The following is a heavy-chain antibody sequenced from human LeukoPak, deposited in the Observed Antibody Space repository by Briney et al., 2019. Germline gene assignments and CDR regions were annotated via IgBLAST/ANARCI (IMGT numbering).Heavy chain of an antibody. Sequence: ASAKVSCKASGGTFSSYAISWVRQAPGQGLEWMGIINPSGGSTSYAQKFQGRVTMTRDTSTSTVYMELSSLRSEDTAVYYCARVNDFWSGYYTGGFDYWGQGTLVTVSS. CDR1: GGTFSSYA. CDR2: INPSGGST. D-gene: IGHD3-3*01. V-gene: IGHV1-46*03. J-gene: IGHJ4*02. CDR3: ARVNDFWSGYYTGGFDY.